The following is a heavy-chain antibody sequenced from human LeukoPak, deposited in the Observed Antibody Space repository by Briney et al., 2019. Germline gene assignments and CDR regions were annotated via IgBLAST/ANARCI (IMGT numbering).Heavy chain of an antibody. CDR2: IWYDGSNK. D-gene: IGHD1-26*01. CDR1: GFTFSSYG. J-gene: IGHJ4*02. Sequence: GGSLRLSCAASGFTFSSYGMHWVRQAPGKGLEWVAVIWYDGSNKYYADSVKGRFTISRDNSKNTLYLQMNSLRAEDTAAYYCARLRRELPAFDYWGQGTLVTVSS. V-gene: IGHV3-33*01. CDR3: ARLRRELPAFDY.